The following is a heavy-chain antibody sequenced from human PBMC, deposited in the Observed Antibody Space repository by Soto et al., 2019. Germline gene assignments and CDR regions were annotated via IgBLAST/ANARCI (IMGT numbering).Heavy chain of an antibody. J-gene: IGHJ5*02. Sequence: GGSLRLSCAASGFTFSSYAMSWVRQAPGKGLEWVSVISGSGGSTYHADSVKGRFTISRDNSKNTLYLQMNSLRVEETDVYYWVKDPLKYSSGLYLECWFYPCGQGNLVTVSS. CDR1: GFTFSSYA. CDR3: VKDPLKYSSGLYLECWFYP. V-gene: IGHV3-23*01. D-gene: IGHD6-25*01. CDR2: ISGSGGST.